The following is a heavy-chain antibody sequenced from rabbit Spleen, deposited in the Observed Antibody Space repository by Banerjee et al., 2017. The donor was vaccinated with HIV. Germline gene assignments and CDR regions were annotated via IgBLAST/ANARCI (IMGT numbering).Heavy chain of an antibody. CDR3: ARGSAAMTLVITGYYLNL. V-gene: IGHV1S40*01. D-gene: IGHD2-1*01. CDR1: GFSFSSDYD. CDR2: IYADSSGST. J-gene: IGHJ4*01. Sequence: QSLEESGGGLVKPGASLTLTCKASGFSFSSDYDICWVRQAPGKGLEYIACIYADSSGSTVYASWAKGRFTISKTSSTTVTLEMTSLTAADTATYFCARGSAAMTLVITGYYLNLWGQGTPGHRL.